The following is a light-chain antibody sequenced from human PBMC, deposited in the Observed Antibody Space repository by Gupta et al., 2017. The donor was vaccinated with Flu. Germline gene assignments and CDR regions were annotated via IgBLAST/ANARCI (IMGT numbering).Light chain of an antibody. CDR1: QSVSSSY. V-gene: IGKV3-20*01. CDR3: QHYGGSPWT. CDR2: GAS. J-gene: IGKJ1*01. Sequence: EIVLTQSPGTLSLSPGARATLSCRASQSVSSSYLAWFQQKPGQAPRLLIYGASSRVTGIPDRFGGSGSGTDFTLTISRLEPEDFAVYYCQHYGGSPWTFGQGTKVEIK.